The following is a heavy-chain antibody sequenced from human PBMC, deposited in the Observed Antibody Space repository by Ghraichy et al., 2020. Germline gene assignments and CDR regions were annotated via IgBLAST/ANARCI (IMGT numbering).Heavy chain of an antibody. D-gene: IGHD1/OR15-1a*01. Sequence: ASVKVSCKASGYTFTDYYLHWVRQAPGQGLDWMGMIHPSGGGTNYEQKFQGRVTMTSDTSTSTVYMDLSGLKSADTAVYYCARGRGNRGLDFWGQGILVTVSS. J-gene: IGHJ4*01. CDR3: ARGRGNRGLDF. CDR1: GYTFTDYY. V-gene: IGHV1-46*01. CDR2: IHPSGGGT.